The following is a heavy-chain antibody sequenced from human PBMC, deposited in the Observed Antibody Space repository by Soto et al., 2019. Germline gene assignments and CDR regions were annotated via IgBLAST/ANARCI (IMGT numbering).Heavy chain of an antibody. CDR1: GGSFSGYY. J-gene: IGHJ4*02. CDR3: ARGLVAVAVSFDC. CDR2: INHSGST. D-gene: IGHD6-19*01. Sequence: QVQLQQWGAGLLKPSETLSLTCAVYGGSFSGYYWCWIRQPPGKGLEWIGEINHSGSTNYNPSLKGRGTISVDTSKIQFSLKLSSVTVADTAVYYCARGLVAVAVSFDCWGQGTLVTVSS. V-gene: IGHV4-34*01.